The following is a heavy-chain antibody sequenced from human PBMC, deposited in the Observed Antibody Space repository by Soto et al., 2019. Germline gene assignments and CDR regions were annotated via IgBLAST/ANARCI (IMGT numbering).Heavy chain of an antibody. Sequence: PGGSLRLSCAASGFTFSSYAMSWVRQAPGKGLEWVSAISGSGGSTYYADSVKGRFTISRDNSKNTLYLQMNSLRAEDTAVYYCAKDVTRYDFWTGAFDTWGQGTMVTVSS. D-gene: IGHD3-3*01. CDR1: GFTFSSYA. J-gene: IGHJ3*02. CDR2: ISGSGGST. CDR3: AKDVTRYDFWTGAFDT. V-gene: IGHV3-23*01.